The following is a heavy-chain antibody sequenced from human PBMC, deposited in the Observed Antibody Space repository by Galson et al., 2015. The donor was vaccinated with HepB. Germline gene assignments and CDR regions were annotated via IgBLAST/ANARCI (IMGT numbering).Heavy chain of an antibody. V-gene: IGHV3-64D*06. D-gene: IGHD3-3*01. Sequence: SLRLSCAASGFTFSTYAMHWVRQAPGKGLEYVSTISSNGGSTYYADSVKGRFTISRDNSKNTLYLQMSSLRTEDTAVYYCVKIGITIFGVGKAHYPFNIWGQGTMVTVSS. CDR2: ISSNGGST. CDR3: VKIGITIFGVGKAHYPFNI. J-gene: IGHJ3*02. CDR1: GFTFSTYA.